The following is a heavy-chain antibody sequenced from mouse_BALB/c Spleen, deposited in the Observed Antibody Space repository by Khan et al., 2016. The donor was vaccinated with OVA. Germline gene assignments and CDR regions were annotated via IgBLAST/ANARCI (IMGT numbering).Heavy chain of an antibody. Sequence: QVQLKQSGAELAKPGASVKMSCKASGYTFINYWILWVKQRPGPGLEWIGYINTSTGYTEYNQNFKDKATLTADKSSSTAYMQLSSLTSEDSAIEYLARRGLRWDFDYWVQGTTLTVSS. CDR1: GYTFINYW. D-gene: IGHD1-1*01. V-gene: IGHV1-7*01. J-gene: IGHJ2*01. CDR2: INTSTGYT. CDR3: ARRGLRWDFDY.